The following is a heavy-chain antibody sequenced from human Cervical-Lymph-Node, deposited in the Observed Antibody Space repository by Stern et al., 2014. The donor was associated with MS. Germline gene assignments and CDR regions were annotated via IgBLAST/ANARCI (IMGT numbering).Heavy chain of an antibody. V-gene: IGHV3-30*04. Sequence: VQLVESGGGVVQPGRSLRLSCAASGFVFRRYALHWVRQAPGKGLEWVALNAYDGRDQYYTDSVKDRFTVSRDNSNNTVDLEMTSLRLEATAVYSCAKGGSGSYVDWGQGSLVTVSS. CDR1: GFVFRRYA. J-gene: IGHJ4*02. CDR3: AKGGSGSYVD. D-gene: IGHD1-26*01. CDR2: NAYDGRDQ.